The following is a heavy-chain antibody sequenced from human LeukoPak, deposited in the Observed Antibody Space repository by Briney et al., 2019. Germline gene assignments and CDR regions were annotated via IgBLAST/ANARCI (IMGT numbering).Heavy chain of an antibody. J-gene: IGHJ5*01. V-gene: IGHV1-8*01. CDR1: GYTFTNYD. D-gene: IGHD1-26*01. Sequence: GASVKVSCKASGYTFTNYDINWARQATGQGLEWMGWMNPNSGDTGYAEKFQGRVTMTRDTSTNTAYMELTSLTSDDTAIFYCARTGMGGNVWIDSWGQGTLVTVSS. CDR3: ARTGMGGNVWIDS. CDR2: MNPNSGDT.